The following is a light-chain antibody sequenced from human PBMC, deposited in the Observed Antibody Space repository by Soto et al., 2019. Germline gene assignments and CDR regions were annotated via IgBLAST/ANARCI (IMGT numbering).Light chain of an antibody. CDR2: RNN. J-gene: IGLJ2*01. CDR3: AAWDDSLSGVV. Sequence: QSVLTQPPSASGTPGQRVTISCSGSSSNIGSNYVYWYQQLPGTAPTLLIYRNNQRPSGVPDRFSGAKSGTSASLAISGRRSEDEADYYCAAWDDSLSGVVFGGGTKLTVL. V-gene: IGLV1-47*01. CDR1: SSNIGSNY.